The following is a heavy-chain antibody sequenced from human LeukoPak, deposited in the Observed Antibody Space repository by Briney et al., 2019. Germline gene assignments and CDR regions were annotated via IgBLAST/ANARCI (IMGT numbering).Heavy chain of an antibody. V-gene: IGHV1-8*01. CDR2: MNPNSGNA. CDR3: AKGGSGTYPKGWFDP. J-gene: IGHJ5*02. Sequence: ASVKVSCKASGYTFTSYDINWVRQATGQGLEWMGWMNPNSGNAGYAQKFQGRVTMTRNTSISTAYMELNSLISEDTAVYYCAKGGSGTYPKGWFDPWGQGTLVTVSS. CDR1: GYTFTSYD. D-gene: IGHD1-26*01.